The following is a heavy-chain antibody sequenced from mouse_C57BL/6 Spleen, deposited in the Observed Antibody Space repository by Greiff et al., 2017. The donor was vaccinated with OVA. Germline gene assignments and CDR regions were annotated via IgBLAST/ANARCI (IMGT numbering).Heavy chain of an antibody. CDR1: GYTFTSYT. D-gene: IGHD2-4*01. Sequence: QVQLKESGAELARPGASVKMSCKASGYTFTSYTMHWVKQRPGQGLEWIGYINPSSGYTKYNQKFKDKATLTADKSSSTAYMQLSSLTSEDSAVYYCARDDYDVAYWGQGTLVTVSA. CDR3: ARDDYDVAY. V-gene: IGHV1-4*01. CDR2: INPSSGYT. J-gene: IGHJ3*01.